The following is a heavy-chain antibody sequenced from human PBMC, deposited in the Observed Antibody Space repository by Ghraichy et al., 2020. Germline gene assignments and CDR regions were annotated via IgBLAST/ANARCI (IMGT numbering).Heavy chain of an antibody. J-gene: IGHJ4*02. D-gene: IGHD4-23*01. CDR3: ARRENGGNSGDYFDY. V-gene: IGHV4-30-2*01. CDR1: GGSISSGGYS. Sequence: SETLSLTFAVSGGSISSGGYSWSWIRQPPGKGLEWIGYIYHSGSTYYNPSLKSRVTISVDRSKNQFSLKLSSVTAADTAVYYCARRENGGNSGDYFDYWGQRTLVTVSS. CDR2: IYHSGST.